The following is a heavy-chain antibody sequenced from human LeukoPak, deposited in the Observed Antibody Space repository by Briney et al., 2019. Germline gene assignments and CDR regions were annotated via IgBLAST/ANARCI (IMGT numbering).Heavy chain of an antibody. V-gene: IGHV1-18*01. CDR1: GYTFTSYG. CDR2: ISAYNGNT. D-gene: IGHD3-3*01. J-gene: IGHJ3*02. Sequence: ASVKVSCKASGYTFTSYGISWVRQAPGQGLEWMGWISAYNGNTNYAQKLQGRVTMTTDTSTSTAYMELRSLRSDDTAVYYCARVRFLEWSHYLDAFDIWGQGTMVTVSS. CDR3: ARVRFLEWSHYLDAFDI.